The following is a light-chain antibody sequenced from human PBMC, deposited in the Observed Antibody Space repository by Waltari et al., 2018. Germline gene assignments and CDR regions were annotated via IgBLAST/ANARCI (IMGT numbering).Light chain of an antibody. CDR2: LSSDGSH. CDR3: QTWDTGVV. J-gene: IGLJ2*01. CDR1: SGHSSYA. Sequence: QLVLTQPPSASASLGASVRLTCTLTSGHSSYAIAWHQQRPEKGPRYLMRLSSDGSHTKGEGIPYRFSGSSSGAERYLIISSLQSEDEADYYCQTWDTGVVFGGGTKLTVL. V-gene: IGLV4-69*01.